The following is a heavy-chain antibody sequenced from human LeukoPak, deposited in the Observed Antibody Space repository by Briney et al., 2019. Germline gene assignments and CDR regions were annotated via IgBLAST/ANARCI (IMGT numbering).Heavy chain of an antibody. Sequence: ASVKVSCKASGYTFTSYGISWVRQAPGQGLEWMGWISAYNGNTNYVQKLQGRVTMTTDTSTSTAYMELRSLRSDDTAVYYCAGGYSGYDAFDIWGQGTMVTVSS. CDR2: ISAYNGNT. D-gene: IGHD5-12*01. CDR3: AGGYSGYDAFDI. CDR1: GYTFTSYG. V-gene: IGHV1-18*01. J-gene: IGHJ3*02.